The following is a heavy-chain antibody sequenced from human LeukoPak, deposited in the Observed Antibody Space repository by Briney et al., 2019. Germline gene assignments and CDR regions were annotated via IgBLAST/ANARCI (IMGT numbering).Heavy chain of an antibody. J-gene: IGHJ4*02. CDR3: ARERVADDFWSGYPDY. D-gene: IGHD3-3*01. Sequence: ASVKVSCKASGYTFTSYDINWVRQATGQGLEWMGWMNPNSGNTGYAQKFQGRVTMTRNTSISTAYMELSRLRSDDTAVYYCARERVADDFWSGYPDYWGQGTLVTVSS. CDR2: MNPNSGNT. CDR1: GYTFTSYD. V-gene: IGHV1-8*01.